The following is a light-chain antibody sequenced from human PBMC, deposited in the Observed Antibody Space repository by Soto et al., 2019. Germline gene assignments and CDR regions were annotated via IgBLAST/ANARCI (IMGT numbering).Light chain of an antibody. J-gene: IGKJ4*01. Sequence: DIVMTQSPNSLAVSLGERATLNCKSSQSVLYTSNNKNYIAWYQQKPRQPPKLLIYWASTRESGIPDRFSGSRSGTDFTLTISSQHAEDVAVYYCQQYYSTPLTFGGGTKVEIK. V-gene: IGKV4-1*01. CDR1: QSVLYTSNNKNY. CDR3: QQYYSTPLT. CDR2: WAS.